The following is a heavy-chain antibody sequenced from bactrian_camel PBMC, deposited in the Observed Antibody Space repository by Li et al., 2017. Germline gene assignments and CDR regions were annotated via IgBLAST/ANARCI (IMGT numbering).Heavy chain of an antibody. D-gene: IGHD4*01. Sequence: HVQLVESGGGSVQAGGSLRLSCGALRHTYSSYCIGWFRQFPGKEREGVAVIDTDGSTTYIDSVKGRFTISKDKDHVKNTLFLEMTNQKADDTAMYYCTADTVKASLATIAQFAAYEGHGTQVTVS. J-gene: IGHJ4*01. CDR1: RHTYSSYC. CDR2: IDTDGST. V-gene: IGHV3S53*01.